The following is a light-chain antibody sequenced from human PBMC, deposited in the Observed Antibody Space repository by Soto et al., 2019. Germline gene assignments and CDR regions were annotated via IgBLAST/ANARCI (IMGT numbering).Light chain of an antibody. CDR3: QQFGSPPIT. CDR2: DAD. V-gene: IGKV3-20*01. Sequence: DTGLTQSACTLSLSAGETATLTWGASHSVSSTFLAWYQQKPGQAPTLVIYDADTRATGIPDRFSGSGYGRDFNLTISRVETEDFAIYYCQQFGSPPITFGQGTRLEIK. CDR1: HSVSSTF. J-gene: IGKJ5*01.